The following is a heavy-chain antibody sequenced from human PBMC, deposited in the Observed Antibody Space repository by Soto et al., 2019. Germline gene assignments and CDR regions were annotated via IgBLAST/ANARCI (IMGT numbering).Heavy chain of an antibody. J-gene: IGHJ6*02. D-gene: IGHD1-1*01. CDR3: VRTSNNWYYYYYGMDV. V-gene: IGHV6-1*01. CDR2: TYYRSRWYS. Sequence: SQTLSLTCAISGDSVSSNNAAWTWIRQSPSRGLEWLGRTYYRSRWYSEYALSVKSRITINPDTSKNQISLQLNSVTPEDTAVYYCVRTSNNWYYYYYGMDVWGQGTTVTVS. CDR1: GDSVSSNNAA.